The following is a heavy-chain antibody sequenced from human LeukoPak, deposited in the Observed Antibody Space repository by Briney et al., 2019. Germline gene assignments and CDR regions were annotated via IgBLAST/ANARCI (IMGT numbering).Heavy chain of an antibody. V-gene: IGHV4-38-2*02. CDR2: IYYSGST. J-gene: IGHJ4*02. CDR3: ARQVESSYYFDY. CDR1: GYSISSGYY. Sequence: KPSETLSLTCTVSGYSISSGYYWGWIRQPPGKGLEWIGSIYYSGSTYYNPSLKSRVTISVDTSKNQFSLKLSSVTAADTAVYYCARQVESSYYFDYWGQGTLVTVSS. D-gene: IGHD3-3*01.